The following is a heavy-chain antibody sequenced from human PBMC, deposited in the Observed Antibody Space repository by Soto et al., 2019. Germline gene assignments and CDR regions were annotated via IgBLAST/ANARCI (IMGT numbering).Heavy chain of an antibody. CDR3: AKRSSSSTFDY. CDR1: GFTFSSYA. D-gene: IGHD6-6*01. Sequence: EVQLLESGGGLVQPGESLRLSCAASGFTFSSYAMSWVRQAPGTGLEWVSVISGRDDSTYYADSVKGRFTISRDNSKNTLYLQMTSLRAEDTAGYYCAKRSSSSTFDYWGQGTLVTVSS. CDR2: ISGRDDST. V-gene: IGHV3-23*01. J-gene: IGHJ4*02.